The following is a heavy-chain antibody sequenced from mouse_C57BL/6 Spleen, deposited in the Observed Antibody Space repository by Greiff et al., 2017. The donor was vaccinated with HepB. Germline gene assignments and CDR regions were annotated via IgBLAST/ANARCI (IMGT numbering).Heavy chain of an antibody. D-gene: IGHD2-1*01. V-gene: IGHV14-3*01. CDR3: ARYGNYESYFDY. CDR1: GFNIKNTY. Sequence: VQLKESVAELVRPGASVKLSCTASGFNIKNTYIHWVKQRPEQGLEWIGRIDPANGNTKYAPKFQGKATITADTSSNTAYLQLSSLTSEDTAIYYCARYGNYESYFDYWGQGTTLTVSS. J-gene: IGHJ2*01. CDR2: IDPANGNT.